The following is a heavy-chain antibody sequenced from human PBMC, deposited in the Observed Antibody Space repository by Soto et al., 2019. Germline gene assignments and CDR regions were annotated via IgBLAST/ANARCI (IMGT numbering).Heavy chain of an antibody. CDR1: GGSLSSYY. CDR3: ARGVTMGSGAGGWLDP. CDR2: IYDSGSP. J-gene: IGHJ5*02. D-gene: IGHD3-10*01. V-gene: IGHV4-59*01. Sequence: QVQLQESGPGLVKPSETLSLTCTVSGGSLSSYYWSWIRQPPGKGLECIGYIYDSGSPDYNPSLESRVSILVDTSKNQFSLKLSSVTAADTAVYYCARGVTMGSGAGGWLDPWGQGTLVTVSS.